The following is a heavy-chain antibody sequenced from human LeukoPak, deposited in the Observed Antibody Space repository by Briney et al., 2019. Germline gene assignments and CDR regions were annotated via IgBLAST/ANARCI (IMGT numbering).Heavy chain of an antibody. J-gene: IGHJ4*02. V-gene: IGHV4-31*03. CDR2: IYYSGST. D-gene: IGHD6-13*01. CDR1: GGSISSGGYY. CDR3: ARDRYSSSWRYYFDY. Sequence: SETLSLTCTVSGGSISSGGYYWSWIRQHPGKGLEWIGYIYYSGSTYYNPSLKSRVTISVDTSKNQFPLKLSSVTAADTAVYYCARDRYSSSWRYYFDYWGQGTLVTVSS.